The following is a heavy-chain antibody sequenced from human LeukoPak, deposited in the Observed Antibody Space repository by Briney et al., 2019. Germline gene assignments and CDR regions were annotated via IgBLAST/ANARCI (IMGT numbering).Heavy chain of an antibody. Sequence: PGGSLRLSCAVSGFALSDYYMSWIRQAPGKGLEWVSCISGSGTTTYYADSVKGRFTISRNNAKTSLYLQMNSLRGDDTAVYYCARTRLPNSFGPWGQGTLVTVSS. CDR1: GFALSDYY. V-gene: IGHV3-11*04. CDR2: ISGSGTTT. J-gene: IGHJ5*02. D-gene: IGHD3-16*01. CDR3: ARTRLPNSFGP.